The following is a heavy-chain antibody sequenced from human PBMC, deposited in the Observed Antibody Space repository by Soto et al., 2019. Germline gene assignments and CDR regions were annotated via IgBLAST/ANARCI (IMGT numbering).Heavy chain of an antibody. V-gene: IGHV3-30-3*01. D-gene: IGHD2-15*01. CDR1: GFTFSSYA. CDR2: ISYDGSNK. J-gene: IGHJ4*02. CDR3: ARVPSSGRYCSGGSCYSYFDY. Sequence: GGSLRLSCAASGFTFSSYARHWVRQAPGKGLEWVAVISYDGSNKYYADSVRGRFTISRDNSKNTLYLQMNSLRAEDTAVYYCARVPSSGRYCSGGSCYSYFDYWGQGTLVTVSS.